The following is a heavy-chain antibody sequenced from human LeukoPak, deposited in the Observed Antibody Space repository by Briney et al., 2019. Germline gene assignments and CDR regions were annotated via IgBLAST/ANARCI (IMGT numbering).Heavy chain of an antibody. D-gene: IGHD3-22*01. CDR1: GGSISSGGYY. CDR3: ARAANYYDSSGYYGNFDY. J-gene: IGHJ4*02. V-gene: IGHV4-31*03. Sequence: SQTLSLTCTVSGGSISSGGYYWSWIRQHPGKGLEWIGYIYYSGSTYYNLSLKSRVTISVDTSKNQFSLKLSSVTAADTAVYYCARAANYYDSSGYYGNFDYWGQGTLVTVSS. CDR2: IYYSGST.